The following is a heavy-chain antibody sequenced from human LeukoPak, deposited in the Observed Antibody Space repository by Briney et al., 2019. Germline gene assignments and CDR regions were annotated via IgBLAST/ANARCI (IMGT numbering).Heavy chain of an antibody. Sequence: GESLKISCQASGYSFTSYWIGWVRQMPGKGLEWMGIIYPGDSDTGYSPSFQGQVTISADKSISTAYLQWSSLKASDTAMYYCAKVGYSSSSDYWGQGTLVTVSS. J-gene: IGHJ4*02. V-gene: IGHV5-51*01. CDR2: IYPGDSDT. D-gene: IGHD6-6*01. CDR3: AKVGYSSSSDY. CDR1: GYSFTSYW.